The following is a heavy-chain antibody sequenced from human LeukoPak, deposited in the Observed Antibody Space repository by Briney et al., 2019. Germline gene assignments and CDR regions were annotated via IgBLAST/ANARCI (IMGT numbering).Heavy chain of an antibody. CDR1: GYTFTGYY. Sequence: ASVKVSCKASGYTFTGYYMHWVRQAPGQGLEWMGWINPNSGGTNYAQKFQGRVTMTRDTSISTAYRELSRLRSDDTAVYYCASGGIAAAGPVNWFDPWGQGTLVTVSS. J-gene: IGHJ5*02. CDR2: INPNSGGT. CDR3: ASGGIAAAGPVNWFDP. D-gene: IGHD6-13*01. V-gene: IGHV1-2*02.